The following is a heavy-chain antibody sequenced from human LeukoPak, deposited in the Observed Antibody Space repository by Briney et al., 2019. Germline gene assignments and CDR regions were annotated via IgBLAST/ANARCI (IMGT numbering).Heavy chain of an antibody. Sequence: GGSLRLSCAASGFTFSDYYMSWIRQAPGKGLEWVSYISSSGSTIYYADSVKGRFTISRDNSKNTLYLQMNSLRAEDTAVYYCAGFYDILTGSDAFDIWGQGTMVTVSS. CDR1: GFTFSDYY. CDR3: AGFYDILTGSDAFDI. D-gene: IGHD3-9*01. CDR2: ISSSGSTI. J-gene: IGHJ3*02. V-gene: IGHV3-11*04.